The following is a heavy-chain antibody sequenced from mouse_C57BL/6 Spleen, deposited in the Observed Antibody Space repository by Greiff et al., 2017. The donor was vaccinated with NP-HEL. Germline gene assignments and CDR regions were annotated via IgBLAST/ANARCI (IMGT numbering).Heavy chain of an antibody. V-gene: IGHV1-26*01. Sequence: EVQLQQSGPELVKPGASVKISCKASGYTFTDYYMNWVKQSHGKSLEWIGDINPNNGGTSYNQKFKGKATLTVDKSSSTAYMELRSLTSEDSAVYYCARGRGWVDYWGQGTTLTVSS. CDR1: GYTFTDYY. CDR2: INPNNGGT. CDR3: ARGRGWVDY. J-gene: IGHJ2*01. D-gene: IGHD3-2*02.